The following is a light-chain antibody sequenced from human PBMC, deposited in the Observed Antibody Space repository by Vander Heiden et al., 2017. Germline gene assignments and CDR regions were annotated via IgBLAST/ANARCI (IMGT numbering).Light chain of an antibody. V-gene: IGKV3-11*01. CDR3: QQHSNWPPYT. CDR2: DAS. J-gene: IGKJ2*01. CDR1: QSVSSY. Sequence: EIVLTPSLATLSLSPGERATLSCRASQSVSSYLAWYQQKPGQAPRLLIYDASNRATGIPARFSGSGSGTDFTLTISSREPEDFAVYYCQQHSNWPPYTFGQGTKLEIK.